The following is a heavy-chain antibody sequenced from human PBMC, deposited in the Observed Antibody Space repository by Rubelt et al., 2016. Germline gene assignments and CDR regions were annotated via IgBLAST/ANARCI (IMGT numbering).Heavy chain of an antibody. J-gene: IGHJ4*02. D-gene: IGHD4-11*01. CDR2: IYYSWVT. CDR1: GGSISSYY. V-gene: IGHV4-59*01. CDR3: ARGRGVTTVTRYDY. Sequence: QVQLQESGPGLVKPSETLSLTCTVSGGSISSYYWSWIRQPPGKGLEWIGYIYYSWVTKYNPSLRCRVTRSLDPSKNQFSLKLSSVTAAETAVYYCARGRGVTTVTRYDYWGQGTLVTVSS.